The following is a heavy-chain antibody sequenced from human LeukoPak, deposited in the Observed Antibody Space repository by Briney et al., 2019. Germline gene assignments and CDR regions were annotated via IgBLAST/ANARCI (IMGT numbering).Heavy chain of an antibody. D-gene: IGHD3-10*01. CDR1: GFTFSSYS. CDR3: ARDLNFYGSGRGVDY. Sequence: PGGSLRLSCAASGFTFSSYSMNWVRQAPGKGLEWVSSITQSSDYIYYADSVKGRFIISRDNAKNSLYLQMNSLRAEDTAMYYCARDLNFYGSGRGVDYWSQGTLVTASS. CDR2: ITQSSDYI. V-gene: IGHV3-21*01. J-gene: IGHJ4*02.